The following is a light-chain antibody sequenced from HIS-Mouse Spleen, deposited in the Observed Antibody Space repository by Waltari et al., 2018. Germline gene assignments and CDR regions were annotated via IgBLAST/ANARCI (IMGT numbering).Light chain of an antibody. CDR1: QRVSSSY. V-gene: IGKV3-20*01. Sequence: DIVLTQSPGTLSLSPGETATLACRASQRVSSSYLAWYQQKPGQAPRLLSYGASIRATGIPIRFSGSGSGTDFTLTISRLEPEDFAVYYCQQYGSSPPATFGQGTKVEIK. CDR2: GAS. J-gene: IGKJ1*01. CDR3: QQYGSSPPAT.